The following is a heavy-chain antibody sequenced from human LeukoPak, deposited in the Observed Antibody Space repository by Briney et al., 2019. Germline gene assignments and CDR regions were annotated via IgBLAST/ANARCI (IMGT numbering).Heavy chain of an antibody. CDR2: INHSGST. D-gene: IGHD3-10*01. J-gene: IGHJ5*02. V-gene: IGHV4-34*01. CDR1: GGSFSGYY. CDR3: ARGCPLLLWFGELRGDWFDP. Sequence: SETLSLTCAVYGGSFSGYYWSWIRQPPGKGLEWIGEINHSGSTNYNPSLKSRVTISVDTSKNQFSLKLSSVTAADTAVYYCARGCPLLLWFGELRGDWFDPWGQGTLVIVSS.